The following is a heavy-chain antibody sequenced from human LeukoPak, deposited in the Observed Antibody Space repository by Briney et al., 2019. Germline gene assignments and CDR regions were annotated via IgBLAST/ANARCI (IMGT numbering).Heavy chain of an antibody. D-gene: IGHD1-26*01. V-gene: IGHV1-2*02. Sequence: ASVKVSCKASGYTFTGYYMHWVRQAPGQGLEWMGWINPNSGGTNYAQKFQGRVTMTRDTSISTAYMELSRLRSDDTAVYYCARARVVGAGWFDPWGQGTLVTVSS. CDR1: GYTFTGYY. J-gene: IGHJ5*02. CDR3: ARARVVGAGWFDP. CDR2: INPNSGGT.